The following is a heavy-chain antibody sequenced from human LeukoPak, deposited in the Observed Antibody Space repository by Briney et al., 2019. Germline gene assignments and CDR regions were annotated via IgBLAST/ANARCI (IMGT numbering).Heavy chain of an antibody. CDR1: GFTFSSYS. J-gene: IGHJ4*02. CDR2: ISSSSSYI. Sequence: PGGSLRLSCAASGFTFSSYSMNWVRQAPGRGLEWVSSISSSSSYIYYADSVKGRFTISRDNAKNSLYLQMNSLRAEDTAVYYCARDQNDTPVSLYYFDYWGQGTLVTVSS. V-gene: IGHV3-21*01. CDR3: ARDQNDTPVSLYYFDY. D-gene: IGHD3-22*01.